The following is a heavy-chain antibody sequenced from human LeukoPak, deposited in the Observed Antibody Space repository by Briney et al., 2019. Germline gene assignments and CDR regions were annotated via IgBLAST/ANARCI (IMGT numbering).Heavy chain of an antibody. CDR1: GFTFSSYA. CDR2: ISYDGSNK. D-gene: IGHD2-2*01. J-gene: IGHJ4*02. V-gene: IGHV3-30-3*01. Sequence: GGSLRLSCAASGFTFSSYAMHWVRQAPGKGLEWAAVISYDGSNKYYADSVKGRFTISRDNSKNTLYLQMNSLRAEDTAVYYCARGRDIVVVPAAAPYWGQGTLVTVSS. CDR3: ARGRDIVVVPAAAPY.